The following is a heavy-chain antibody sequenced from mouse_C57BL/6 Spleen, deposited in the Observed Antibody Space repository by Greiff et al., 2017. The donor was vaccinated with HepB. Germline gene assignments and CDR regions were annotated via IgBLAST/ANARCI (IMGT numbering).Heavy chain of an antibody. CDR1: GYTFTDYN. Sequence: EVQLQQSGPELVKPGASVKMSCKASGYTFTDYNMHWVKQSHGKSLEWIGYINPNNGGTSYNQKFKGKATLTVNKSSSTAYMELRSLTSEDSAVYYFARRTSYYGSSTPYYAMDYWGQGTSVTVSS. V-gene: IGHV1-22*01. J-gene: IGHJ4*01. CDR3: ARRTSYYGSSTPYYAMDY. D-gene: IGHD1-1*01. CDR2: INPNNGGT.